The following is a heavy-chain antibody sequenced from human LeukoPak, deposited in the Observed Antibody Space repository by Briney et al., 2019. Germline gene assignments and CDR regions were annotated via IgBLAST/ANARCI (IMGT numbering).Heavy chain of an antibody. J-gene: IGHJ4*02. D-gene: IGHD5-12*01. V-gene: IGHV1-69*05. Sequence: SVKVSCKSSGGTFSSHAISWVRQAPGQGLEWVGGRIPVFGTTNYAEKFQGRVTITTDESTRTSYMELRSLKSDDTAVYYCARGKSGYHYGLDHWGQGILVIVSS. CDR1: GGTFSSHA. CDR2: RIPVFGTT. CDR3: ARGKSGYHYGLDH.